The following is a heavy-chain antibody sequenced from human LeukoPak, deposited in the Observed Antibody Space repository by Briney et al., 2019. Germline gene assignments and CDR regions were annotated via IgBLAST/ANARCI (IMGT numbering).Heavy chain of an antibody. D-gene: IGHD3-22*01. Sequence: PGGSLRLSCAASGFTFSSYAMNWVRQAPGKGLEWVSAISGGGGYTYSADSVKGRFTISRDNSKNTLYLQMNSLRAEDTAIYYCAKGAFDYYDSSGYSPSWFDPWGQGTLVTISS. V-gene: IGHV3-23*01. CDR2: ISGGGGYT. J-gene: IGHJ5*02. CDR1: GFTFSSYA. CDR3: AKGAFDYYDSSGYSPSWFDP.